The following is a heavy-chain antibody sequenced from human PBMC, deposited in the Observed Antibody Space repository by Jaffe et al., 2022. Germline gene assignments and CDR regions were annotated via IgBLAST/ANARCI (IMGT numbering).Heavy chain of an antibody. Sequence: EVQLVESGGGLVQPGGSLRLSCAASGFTVSSNYMSWVRQAPGKGLEWVSVIYSGGSTYYADSVKGRFTISRDNSKNTLYLQMNSLRAEDTAVYYCARASRMGSSWYYFDYWGQGTLVTVSS. D-gene: IGHD6-13*01. J-gene: IGHJ4*02. CDR2: IYSGGST. CDR3: ARASRMGSSWYYFDY. CDR1: GFTVSSNY. V-gene: IGHV3-66*02.